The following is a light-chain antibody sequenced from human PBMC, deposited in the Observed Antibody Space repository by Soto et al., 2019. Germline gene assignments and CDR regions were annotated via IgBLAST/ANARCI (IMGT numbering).Light chain of an antibody. CDR1: RSVSSY. Sequence: EIVSTQSPATLSLSPGESATLSCRATRSVSSYLAWYQQKPGQAPRLLIYDASSRPTDIPARFSGSGSGTDFTLTISSLEPEDFALYYCQQRSNWPITFGQGTRLEI. CDR3: QQRSNWPIT. J-gene: IGKJ5*01. CDR2: DAS. V-gene: IGKV3-11*01.